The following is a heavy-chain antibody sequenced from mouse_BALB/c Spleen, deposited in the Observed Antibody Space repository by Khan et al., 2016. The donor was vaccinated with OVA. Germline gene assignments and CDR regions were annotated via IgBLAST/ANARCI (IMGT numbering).Heavy chain of an antibody. J-gene: IGHJ3*01. CDR3: ERDGAYHRNDGWIAY. CDR2: INPSNGYT. Sequence: QMQLEESGAELARPGASVKMSCKASGYTFTSYTIHWIKKRPGQGLEWIGYINPSNGYTNYNQKFKDKATLTTDKSSTPAYLQLSSLTSDDSAVYNGERDGAYHRNDGWIAYWGQGTLVTVSA. CDR1: GYTFTSYT. V-gene: IGHV1-4*01. D-gene: IGHD2-14*01.